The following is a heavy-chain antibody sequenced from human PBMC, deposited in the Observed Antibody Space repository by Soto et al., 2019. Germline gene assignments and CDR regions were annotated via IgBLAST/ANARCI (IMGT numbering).Heavy chain of an antibody. CDR1: GFTFSDYY. Sequence: GGSLRLSCAASGFTFSDYYMSWIRQAPGKGLERVGCSRNKANSYTTEYTASVKGRFTISRDESENSLYLQMNSLKTEDTAVYYCGRVICSGDKCSSDYRGPGTLVTVSS. J-gene: IGHJ4*02. D-gene: IGHD2-15*01. CDR3: GRVICSGDKCSSDY. V-gene: IGHV3-72*01. CDR2: SRNKANSYTT.